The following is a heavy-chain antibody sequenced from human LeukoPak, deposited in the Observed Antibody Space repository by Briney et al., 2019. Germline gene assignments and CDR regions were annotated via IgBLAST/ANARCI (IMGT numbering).Heavy chain of an antibody. CDR2: INPNSGGT. CDR3: ARVLSIAAAGRKVPPWFDP. J-gene: IGHJ5*02. Sequence: GASVKVSCKASGYTFTGYYMHWVRQAPGQGLEWMGWINPNSGGTNYAQKFQGRVTMTRDTSISTAYMELSRLRSDDTAVYYCARVLSIAAAGRKVPPWFDPWGQGTLVTVSS. D-gene: IGHD6-13*01. CDR1: GYTFTGYY. V-gene: IGHV1-2*02.